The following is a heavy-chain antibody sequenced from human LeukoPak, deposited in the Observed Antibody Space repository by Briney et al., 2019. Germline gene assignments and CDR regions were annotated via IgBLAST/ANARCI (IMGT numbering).Heavy chain of an antibody. CDR2: INHSGST. Sequence: SETLSLTCAVYGGSFSGYYWSWIRQPPGKGLEWIGEINHSGSTNYNPSLKSRVTISVDTSKNQFSLKLSSVTAADTAVYYCARSRNDYDFWSGYYRGTTYYYYGMDVWGQGTTVTVSS. J-gene: IGHJ6*02. CDR3: ARSRNDYDFWSGYYRGTTYYYYGMDV. CDR1: GGSFSGYY. V-gene: IGHV4-34*01. D-gene: IGHD3-3*01.